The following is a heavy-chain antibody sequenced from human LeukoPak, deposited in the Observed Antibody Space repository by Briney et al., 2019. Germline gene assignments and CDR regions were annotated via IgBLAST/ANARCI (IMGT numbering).Heavy chain of an antibody. CDR3: ARSYDFWSGYYPFDP. V-gene: IGHV1-2*02. Sequence: ASVKVSCEASGYTFTGYYMHWVRQAPGQGLEWMGWINPNSGGTNYAQKFQGRVTMTRDTSISTAYMELSRLRSDDTAVYYCARSYDFWSGYYPFDPWGQGTLVTVSS. CDR1: GYTFTGYY. J-gene: IGHJ5*02. D-gene: IGHD3-3*01. CDR2: INPNSGGT.